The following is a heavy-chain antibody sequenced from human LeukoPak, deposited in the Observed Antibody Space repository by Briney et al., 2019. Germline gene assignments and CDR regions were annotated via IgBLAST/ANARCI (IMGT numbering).Heavy chain of an antibody. CDR3: ARDGKIYGDHLDY. J-gene: IGHJ4*02. D-gene: IGHD4-17*01. CDR1: GFTVSSNY. CDR2: IYSGGST. Sequence: GSLRLSCAASGFTVSSNYMSWVRQAPGKGLEWVSVIYSGGSTYYADSVKGRFTISRDNSKNTLYLQMNSLRAEDTAVYYCARDGKIYGDHLDYWGQGTLVTVSS. V-gene: IGHV3-53*01.